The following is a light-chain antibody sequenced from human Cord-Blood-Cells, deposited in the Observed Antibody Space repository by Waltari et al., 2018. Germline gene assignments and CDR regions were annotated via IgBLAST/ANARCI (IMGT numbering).Light chain of an antibody. CDR3: PPPYPPPPP. Sequence: DIQMTQSPSSLSASVGDRVTITCRASQSISSYLNWYQQKPGKAPKLLIYAASSLQSGVPSRFSGSGSGTDFTLTISSLHPPPFTPPPSPPPYPPPPPFGPRPQL. CDR2: AAS. V-gene: IGKV1-39*01. J-gene: IGKJ2*01. CDR1: QSISSY.